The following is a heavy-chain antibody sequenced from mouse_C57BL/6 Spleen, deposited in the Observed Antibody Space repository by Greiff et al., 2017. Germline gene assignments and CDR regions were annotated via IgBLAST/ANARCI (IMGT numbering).Heavy chain of an antibody. V-gene: IGHV2-6*03. CDR2: IWSDGST. CDR3: ARLYSNYEDYYAMDY. J-gene: IGHJ4*01. D-gene: IGHD2-5*01. CDR1: GFSLTSYG. Sequence: VQLQQSGPGLVAPSQSLSITCTVSGFSLTSYGVHWVRQPPGKGLEWLVVIWSDGSTTYNSALKSRLSISKDNSKSQVFLKMNSLQTDDTAMYYCARLYSNYEDYYAMDYWGQGTSVTVSS.